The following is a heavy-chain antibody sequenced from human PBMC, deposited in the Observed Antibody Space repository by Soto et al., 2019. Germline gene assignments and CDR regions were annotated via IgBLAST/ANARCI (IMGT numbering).Heavy chain of an antibody. V-gene: IGHV4-30-4*01. D-gene: IGHD1-1*01. J-gene: IGHJ6*02. CDR3: ARYKDYDALED. CDR2: IFHSGNA. Sequence: SETLSLTCTVSGGSISSGDYYWSWVRQPPGKGLEWIGYIFHSGNAYYNPSLESRLSISVDTSKNQFSLKLTSVTAADTAEYYCARYKDYDALEDWGPETTVTVSS. CDR1: GGSISSGDYY.